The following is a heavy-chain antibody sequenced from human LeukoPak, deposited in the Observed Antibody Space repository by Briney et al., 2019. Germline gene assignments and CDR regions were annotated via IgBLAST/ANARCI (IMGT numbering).Heavy chain of an antibody. Sequence: GGSLRLSCAASGFTFSSYEMTWVRQAPGKGLEWISYIGGSGGPIYYADSVKGRITVSRDNAKNSLYLQMNSLRADDTAVYYCARRRSCSGGSCYSHFDYWGQGTLVTVSS. V-gene: IGHV3-48*03. D-gene: IGHD2-15*01. CDR3: ARRRSCSGGSCYSHFDY. CDR1: GFTFSSYE. CDR2: IGGSGGPI. J-gene: IGHJ4*02.